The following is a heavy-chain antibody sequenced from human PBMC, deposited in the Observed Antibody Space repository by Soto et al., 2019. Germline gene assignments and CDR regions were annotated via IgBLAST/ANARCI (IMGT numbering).Heavy chain of an antibody. V-gene: IGHV4-59*01. J-gene: IGHJ6*02. D-gene: IGHD5-18*01. CDR2: IYYSGST. CDR1: GGSISSYY. CDR3: ARRYGTSMDV. Sequence: QVQLQESGPGLVKPSETLSLTCTVSGGSISSYYWSWIRQPPGKGLQWIGYIYYSGSTNYNHSLKSRVTISVDTSKIQFSLKLSSVTAADTAVYYCARRYGTSMDVWGQGTTVTVSS.